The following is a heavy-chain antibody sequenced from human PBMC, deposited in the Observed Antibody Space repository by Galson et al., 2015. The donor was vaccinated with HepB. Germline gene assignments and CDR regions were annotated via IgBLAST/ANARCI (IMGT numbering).Heavy chain of an antibody. Sequence: SLRLSCAASGFSVSSNYMTWVRQAPGKGLEWVSVIYSDGSTYYADSVKGRFTISRDNSKNTLFIQMNSLRAEDTAVYYCARGRIATARVYYFGYWGQGTLVTVSS. CDR2: IYSDGST. D-gene: IGHD6-13*01. V-gene: IGHV3-53*01. J-gene: IGHJ4*02. CDR1: GFSVSSNY. CDR3: ARGRIATARVYYFGY.